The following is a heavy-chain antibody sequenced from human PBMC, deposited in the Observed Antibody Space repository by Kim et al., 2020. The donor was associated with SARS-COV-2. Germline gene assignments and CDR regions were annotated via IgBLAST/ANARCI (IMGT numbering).Heavy chain of an antibody. CDR1: GYTFTGYY. J-gene: IGHJ4*02. CDR3: ARVSIFYSITMIEKVFDY. Sequence: ASVKVSCKASGYTFTGYYMHWVRQAPGQGLEWMGWINPNSGGTNYAQKFQGRVTMTRDTSISTAYMELSRLRSDDTAVYYCARVSIFYSITMIEKVFDYWGQGTLVTVSS. V-gene: IGHV1-2*02. CDR2: INPNSGGT. D-gene: IGHD3-22*01.